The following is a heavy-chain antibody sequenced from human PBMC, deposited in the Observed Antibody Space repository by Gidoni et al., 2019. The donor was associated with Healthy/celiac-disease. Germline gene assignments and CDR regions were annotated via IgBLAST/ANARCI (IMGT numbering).Heavy chain of an antibody. CDR2: ISSSGSTI. V-gene: IGHV3-48*03. Sequence: EVQLVESGGGLVQPGGSLRLSCAASGFTFSSYEMNWVRQAPGKGLEWVSYISSSGSTIYYADSVKGRFTISRDNAKNSLYLQMNSLRAEDTAVYYCARACGGIRIADYYYYYYGMDVWGQGTTVTVSS. CDR1: GFTFSSYE. CDR3: ARACGGIRIADYYYYYYGMDV. D-gene: IGHD3-16*01. J-gene: IGHJ6*02.